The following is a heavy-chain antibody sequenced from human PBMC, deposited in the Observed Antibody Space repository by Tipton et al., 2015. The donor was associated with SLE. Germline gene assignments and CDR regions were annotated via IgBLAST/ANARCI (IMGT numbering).Heavy chain of an antibody. D-gene: IGHD6-6*01. V-gene: IGHV3-30*09. Sequence: SLRLSCTVSGFTFSNYAFHWVRQAPGKGLEWVAVISYEGKTKFYADSVKGRFAISRDNSKRTLYLQMNSLKTEDTAVYYCTRDLRIAARRYNWFDPWGQGTLVTVSS. CDR1: GFTFSNYA. CDR2: ISYEGKTK. J-gene: IGHJ5*02. CDR3: TRDLRIAARRYNWFDP.